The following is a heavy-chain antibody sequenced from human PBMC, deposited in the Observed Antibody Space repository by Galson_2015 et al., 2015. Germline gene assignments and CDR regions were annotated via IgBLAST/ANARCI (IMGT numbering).Heavy chain of an antibody. D-gene: IGHD3-22*01. CDR3: ARYYYDSSGYYYGSFDI. CDR2: IYYSGST. CDR1: GSISSYY. Sequence: GSISSYYWSWIRQPPGKGLEWIGYIYYSGSTYYNPSLKSRVTISVDTSKNQFSLKLSSVTATDTAVYYCARYYYDSSGYYYGSFDIWGQGTMVTVSS. J-gene: IGHJ3*02. V-gene: IGHV4-59*08.